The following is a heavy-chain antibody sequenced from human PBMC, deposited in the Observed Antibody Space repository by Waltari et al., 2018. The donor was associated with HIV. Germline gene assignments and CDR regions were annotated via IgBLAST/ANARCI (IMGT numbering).Heavy chain of an antibody. CDR1: GGSISNYY. Sequence: QVQLQESGPGLVKPSETLSLTCNVSGGSISNYYWSWIRQPPGRRLEWIGFIYYSGSANYNASLERRVTMSVDPSKNLFSLKLTSVTAADTAIYYCARGGTRRSLTYWGQGTLVTASS. CDR2: IYYSGSA. CDR3: ARGGTRRSLTY. D-gene: IGHD3-16*01. J-gene: IGHJ4*02. V-gene: IGHV4-59*01.